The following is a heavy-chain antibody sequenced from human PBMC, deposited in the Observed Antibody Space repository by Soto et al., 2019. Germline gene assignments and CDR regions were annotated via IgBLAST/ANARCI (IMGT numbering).Heavy chain of an antibody. V-gene: IGHV3-33*01. Sequence: QVQLVESGGGVVQPGRSLRLSCAASGFTLRGHTMHWVRQAPGKGREWLAIIWNDGSNKFYAGSVQGRFTISRDNSKNTVYLQMNTLSAEDTAVYYCARALFPDVDIYAMDVWGQGTTVTVSS. CDR3: ARALFPDVDIYAMDV. CDR2: IWNDGSNK. CDR1: GFTLRGHT. J-gene: IGHJ6*02. D-gene: IGHD5-12*01.